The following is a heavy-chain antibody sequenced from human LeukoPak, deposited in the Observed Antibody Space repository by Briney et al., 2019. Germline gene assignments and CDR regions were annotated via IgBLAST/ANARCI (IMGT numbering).Heavy chain of an antibody. Sequence: PPETLSLTCTVSGGSISSGSYYWSWIRQPAGKGLEWIGRIYTSGSTNYNPSLKSRVTISVDTSKNQFSLKLSSVTAADTAVYYCASTRGFFDYWGQGTLVTVSS. J-gene: IGHJ4*02. CDR1: GGSISSGSYY. V-gene: IGHV4-61*02. CDR2: IYTSGST. CDR3: ASTRGFFDY.